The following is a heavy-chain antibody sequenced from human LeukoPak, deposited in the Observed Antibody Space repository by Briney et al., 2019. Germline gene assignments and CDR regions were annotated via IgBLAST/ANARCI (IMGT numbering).Heavy chain of an antibody. CDR3: ARGHDSSGFHAFDP. V-gene: IGHV3-20*04. CDR1: GFTFEDYG. CDR2: INWNGVRE. D-gene: IGHD3-22*01. J-gene: IGHJ5*02. Sequence: GGSLRLSCTASGFTFEDYGMGWVRQGPGKGREWVSGINWNGVREGYADSVKGRSTISRDNAEKSLYLQMNSLKVEDTGFYYCARGHDSSGFHAFDPWGQGTLVTVSS.